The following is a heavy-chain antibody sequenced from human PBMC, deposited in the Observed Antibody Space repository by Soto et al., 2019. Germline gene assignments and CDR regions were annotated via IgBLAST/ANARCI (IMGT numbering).Heavy chain of an antibody. D-gene: IGHD2-15*01. CDR2: INAGNGNT. CDR3: AKDGRSAPFDP. J-gene: IGHJ5*02. V-gene: IGHV1-3*01. Sequence: GASVKVSCKASGYTFTSYAMHWVRQAPGQRLEWMGWINAGNGNTKYSQKFQGRVTISRDNSKNTLYLQMNSLRAEDTAVYYCAKDGRSAPFDPWGQGTLVTVSS. CDR1: GYTFTSYA.